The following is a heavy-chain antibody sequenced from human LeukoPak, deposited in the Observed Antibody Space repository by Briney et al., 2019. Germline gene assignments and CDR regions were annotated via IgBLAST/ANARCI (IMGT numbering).Heavy chain of an antibody. D-gene: IGHD5-12*01. CDR3: AKAPHPSDYDSTGYYFDY. V-gene: IGHV3-43*01. Sequence: PGGSLRLSCAASGFTFDDYTMHWVRQAPGKGLEWVSLISWDGGSTYYADSVKGRFTISRDNSKNSLYLQMNILRTEDTALYYCAKAPHPSDYDSTGYYFDYWGQGTLVTVSS. J-gene: IGHJ4*02. CDR1: GFTFDDYT. CDR2: ISWDGGST.